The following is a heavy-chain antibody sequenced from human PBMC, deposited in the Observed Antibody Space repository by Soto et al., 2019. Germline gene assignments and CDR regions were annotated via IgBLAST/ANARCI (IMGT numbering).Heavy chain of an antibody. Sequence: QVQLQESGPGLVKPSQTLSLTCTVSGVSISSGGYYWTWIRQHPQKGLEWIGHIYYSGSTYYNPSLKSRVTVSVDTSKNQFSRKLSSVTAADTAVYYCAREYYYDSSGFDYWGQGTLVTVSS. CDR3: AREYYYDSSGFDY. D-gene: IGHD3-22*01. J-gene: IGHJ4*02. CDR2: IYYSGST. V-gene: IGHV4-31*03. CDR1: GVSISSGGYY.